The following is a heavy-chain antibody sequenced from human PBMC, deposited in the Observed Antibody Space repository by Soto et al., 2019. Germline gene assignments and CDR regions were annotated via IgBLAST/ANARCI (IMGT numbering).Heavy chain of an antibody. CDR1: GFTFSSYA. D-gene: IGHD1-1*01. V-gene: IGHV3-23*01. Sequence: EVPVLASGGGWVQPGGSLRLSCAASGFTFSSYAMSWVRQAPGKGLEWVSAISGRTCSTSYADSVKGRFTISRDNSRNTLYLQMNSRRAEDTAVYYCGVQYDYWGQGTLVTVSS. CDR3: GVQYDY. J-gene: IGHJ4*02. CDR2: ISGRTCST.